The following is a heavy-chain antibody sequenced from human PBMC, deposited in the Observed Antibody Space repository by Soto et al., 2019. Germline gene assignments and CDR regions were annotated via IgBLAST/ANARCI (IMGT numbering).Heavy chain of an antibody. Sequence: PGGSLRLSCAASGITVSSNYMSWVRQAPGKGLEWVSVIYSGGSTYYADSVKGRFTISRDNSKNTLYLQMNSLRAEDTAVYYCASERSRGYSYGSYYFDYWGQGTLVTVSS. CDR1: GITVSSNY. CDR2: IYSGGST. J-gene: IGHJ4*02. D-gene: IGHD5-18*01. CDR3: ASERSRGYSYGSYYFDY. V-gene: IGHV3-53*01.